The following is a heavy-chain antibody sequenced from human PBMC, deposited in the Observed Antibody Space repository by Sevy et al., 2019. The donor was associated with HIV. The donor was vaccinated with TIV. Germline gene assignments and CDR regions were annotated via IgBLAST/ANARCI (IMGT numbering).Heavy chain of an antibody. CDR1: GDSFSSYF. J-gene: IGHJ4*02. CDR2: INTSGST. V-gene: IGHV4-4*07. CDR3: ARSNWVTATSGFSKSYYFDY. Sequence: SETLSLTCTVSGDSFSSYFWAWIRQPAGKELEWIGRINTSGSTNYNPSLKSRVTMSVDTSNSQFSLKVTSLTAADTATYFCARSNWVTATSGFSKSYYFDYWGQGSLVTVSS. D-gene: IGHD7-27*01.